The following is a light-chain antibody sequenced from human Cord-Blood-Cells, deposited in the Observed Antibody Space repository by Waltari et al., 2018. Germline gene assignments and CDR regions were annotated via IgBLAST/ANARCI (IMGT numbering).Light chain of an antibody. J-gene: IGLJ3*02. CDR2: DVS. CDR1: SSALGGYNY. CDR3: SSYTSSSTV. V-gene: IGLV2-14*03. Sequence: QSALTQPASVSGSPGQSITIPCTGTSSALGGYNYVSCYQQHPGKAPKPMIYDVSNRPSVVSNRFSGSKSGNTASLTISGLQAEDEADYYCSSYTSSSTVFGGGTKLTVL.